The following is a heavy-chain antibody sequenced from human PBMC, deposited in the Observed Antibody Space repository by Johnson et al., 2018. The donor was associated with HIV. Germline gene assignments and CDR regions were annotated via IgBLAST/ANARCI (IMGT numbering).Heavy chain of an antibody. CDR1: DFTLRNYW. J-gene: IGHJ3*02. CDR3: AKQYYGSGGSVHAFDI. V-gene: IGHV3-74*01. Sequence: VQLVESGGGVAQPGGSLRLSCAATDFTLRNYWMHWVRQVPGMGPVWVSRINKDGTDTAYADSVKGRFTISRDNAKNTLYLQMNSRRAEDTAVYYCAKQYYGSGGSVHAFDIWGQGTMVTVSS. D-gene: IGHD3-10*01. CDR2: INKDGTDT.